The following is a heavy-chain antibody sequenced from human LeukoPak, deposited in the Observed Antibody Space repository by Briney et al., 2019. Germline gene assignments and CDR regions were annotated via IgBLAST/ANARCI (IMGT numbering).Heavy chain of an antibody. CDR2: IYHSGST. CDR1: GYSISRGYY. D-gene: IGHD3-22*01. V-gene: IGHV4-38-2*02. Sequence: SETLSLTCTVSGYSISRGYYWGWIRPHPGKGLEWIGSIYHSGSTYYSPSLKSRVTISVDTSKNQFSLKLSSVTAADTAVYYCARATYYDSSGYYYYYYYMDVWGKGTTVTVSS. CDR3: ARATYYDSSGYYYYYYYMDV. J-gene: IGHJ6*03.